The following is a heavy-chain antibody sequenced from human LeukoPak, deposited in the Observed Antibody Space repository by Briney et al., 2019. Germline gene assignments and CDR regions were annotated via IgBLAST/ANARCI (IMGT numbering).Heavy chain of an antibody. CDR3: ARDPCRYCSSTSRRGANWFDP. D-gene: IGHD2-2*01. CDR1: GFTFSDYY. Sequence: GGSLRLSCAASGFTFSDYYMSWIRQAPGKGLEWVSYISSSGSTIYYADSVKGRFTISRDNAKNSLYLQMNSLRAEDTAVYYCARDPCRYCSSTSRRGANWFDPWGQGTLVTISS. CDR2: ISSSGSTI. V-gene: IGHV3-11*01. J-gene: IGHJ5*02.